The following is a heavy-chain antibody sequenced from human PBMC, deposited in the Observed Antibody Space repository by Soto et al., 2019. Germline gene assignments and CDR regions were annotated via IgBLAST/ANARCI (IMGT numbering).Heavy chain of an antibody. CDR3: ARVQNPADDYGDYAYYYYYGMDV. V-gene: IGHV4-31*03. CDR2: IYYSGST. Sequence: QVQLQESGPGLVKPSQTLSLTCTVSGGSISSGGYYWSWIRQHPGKGLEWIGYIYYSGSTYYNPSLKSRVTISVDTSKNQFSLKLSSVTAADTAVYYCARVQNPADDYGDYAYYYYYGMDVWGQGTTVTVSS. D-gene: IGHD4-17*01. CDR1: GGSISSGGYY. J-gene: IGHJ6*02.